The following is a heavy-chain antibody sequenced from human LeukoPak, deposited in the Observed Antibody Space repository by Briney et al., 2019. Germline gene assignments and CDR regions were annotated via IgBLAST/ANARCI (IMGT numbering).Heavy chain of an antibody. CDR1: GGSFSGYY. V-gene: IGHV4-34*01. Sequence: SETLSLTCAVYGGSFSGYYWSWIRQPPGKGLEWIGEINHSGSTNYNPSLKGRVTISVDTSKNQFSLKLSSVTAADTAVYYCARGFDDSSGYATDYWGQGTLVTVSS. J-gene: IGHJ4*02. D-gene: IGHD3-22*01. CDR2: INHSGST. CDR3: ARGFDDSSGYATDY.